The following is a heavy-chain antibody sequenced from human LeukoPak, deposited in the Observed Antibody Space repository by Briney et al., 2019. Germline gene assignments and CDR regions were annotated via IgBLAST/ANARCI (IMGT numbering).Heavy chain of an antibody. CDR3: TRDVAGYFDY. Sequence: PGGSLRLSCTASGFTFGDYAMSWVRQAPGKGLEWVGFIRSKAYGGTTEYAASVKGRFTISRDDSKSIAYLQMNSLKTEDTAVYYCTRDVAGYFDYWGQGTLVAVSA. J-gene: IGHJ4*02. CDR1: GFTFGDYA. V-gene: IGHV3-49*04. CDR2: IRSKAYGGTT. D-gene: IGHD6-19*01.